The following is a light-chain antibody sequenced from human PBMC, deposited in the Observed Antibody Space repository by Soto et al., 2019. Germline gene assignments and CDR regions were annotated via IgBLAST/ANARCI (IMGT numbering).Light chain of an antibody. J-gene: IGLJ1*01. CDR3: SSYTSSSTPYV. Sequence: QSVLTQPASVSGSPGQSITISCTVTSSDVGGYNYVSWYQQHPGKAPKLMIYEVSNRPSGVSNRFSGSKSGNTASLTTSGLQAEDEADYYCSSYTSSSTPYVFGTGTKVTVL. V-gene: IGLV2-14*01. CDR1: SSDVGGYNY. CDR2: EVS.